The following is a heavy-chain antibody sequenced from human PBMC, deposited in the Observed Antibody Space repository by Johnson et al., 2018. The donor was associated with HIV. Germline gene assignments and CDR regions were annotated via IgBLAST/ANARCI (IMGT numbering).Heavy chain of an antibody. D-gene: IGHD6-19*01. Sequence: QVQLVESGGGVVQPGGSLRLSCAASGLTFSNYGSHWVRQAPGKGLEWVAFIRYDGGNKYYADSVKGRFTISRDNSKNTLYLQMNSLRAEDTAVYYCAKGLLGQWLVQDAFDIWGQGTMVTVYS. CDR2: IRYDGGNK. CDR1: GLTFSNYG. J-gene: IGHJ3*02. CDR3: AKGLLGQWLVQDAFDI. V-gene: IGHV3-30*02.